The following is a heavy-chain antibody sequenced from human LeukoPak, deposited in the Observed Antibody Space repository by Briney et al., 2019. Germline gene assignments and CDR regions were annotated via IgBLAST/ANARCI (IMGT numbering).Heavy chain of an antibody. J-gene: IGHJ4*02. Sequence: GGSLRLSCAASGFTFSNYWMSWVRQAPGKGLEWVSTISSSSSYIYYADSVKGRFTISRDNAKNSLYLQMNSLRAEDTAVYYCARARITGTTLPVDYWGQGTPVTVSS. CDR3: ARARITGTTLPVDY. CDR2: ISSSSSYI. V-gene: IGHV3-21*01. CDR1: GFTFSNYW. D-gene: IGHD1-20*01.